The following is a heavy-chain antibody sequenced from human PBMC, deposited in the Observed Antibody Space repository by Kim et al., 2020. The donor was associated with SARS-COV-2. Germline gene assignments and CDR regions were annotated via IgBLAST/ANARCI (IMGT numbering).Heavy chain of an antibody. CDR1: GYTFTSYA. CDR3: ARGILLQLLWFGELWADV. CDR2: INAGNGNT. V-gene: IGHV1-3*01. J-gene: IGHJ6*02. D-gene: IGHD3-10*01. Sequence: ASVKVSCKASGYTFTSYAMHWVRQAPGQRLEWMGWINAGNGNTKYSQKFQGRVTITRDTSASTAYMELSSLRSEDTAVYYCARGILLQLLWFGELWADVWGQGTTVTVSS.